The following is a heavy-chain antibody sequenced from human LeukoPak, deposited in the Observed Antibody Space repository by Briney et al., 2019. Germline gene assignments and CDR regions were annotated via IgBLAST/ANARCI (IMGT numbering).Heavy chain of an antibody. CDR2: ISDGGRPL. CDR1: GFIFSDYY. V-gene: IGHV3-11*01. D-gene: IGHD2-8*01. CDR3: ARRYCTPSSCYSDY. J-gene: IGHJ4*02. Sequence: PGGSLRLSCEASGFIFSDYYMSWIRQAPGKGLEWVSFISDGGRPLHYADSVKGRFTISRDNAKNSLYLQMNSLRDEDTAVYFCARRYCTPSSCYSDYWGQGALVTVSS.